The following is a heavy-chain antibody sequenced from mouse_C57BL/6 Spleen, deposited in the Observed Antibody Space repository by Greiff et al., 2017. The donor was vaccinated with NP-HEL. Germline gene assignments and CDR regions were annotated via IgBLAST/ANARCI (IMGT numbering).Heavy chain of an antibody. J-gene: IGHJ4*01. CDR1: GYTFTSYW. V-gene: IGHV1-7*01. CDR2: LNPSSGYT. CDR3: ARFDGGPYYAMDY. D-gene: IGHD3-3*01. Sequence: VQLQQSGAELAKPGASVKLSCKASGYTFTSYWMHWVKQRPGQGLEWIGYLNPSSGYTKYNQKFKDKATLTADKSSSTAYMQLSSLTYEDSAVYYCARFDGGPYYAMDYWGQGTSVTVSS.